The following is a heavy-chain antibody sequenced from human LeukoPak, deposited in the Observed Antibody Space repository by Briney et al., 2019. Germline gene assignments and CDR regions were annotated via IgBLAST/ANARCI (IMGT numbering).Heavy chain of an antibody. CDR3: ALGAAAGTRQWRKGRYWFDP. CDR1: GGTFNNSA. D-gene: IGHD6-13*01. V-gene: IGHV1-69*05. Sequence: SVKVSCKTSGGTFNNSAISWVRQAPGQGLEWMGGIIPIFGTANYAQKFQGRVTITTDESTSTAYMELSSLRSEDTAVYYCALGAAAGTRQWRKGRYWFDPWGQGTLVTVSS. J-gene: IGHJ5*02. CDR2: IIPIFGTA.